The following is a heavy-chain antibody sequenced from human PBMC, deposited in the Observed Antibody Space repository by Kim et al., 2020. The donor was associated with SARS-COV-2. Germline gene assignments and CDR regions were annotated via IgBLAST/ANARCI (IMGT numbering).Heavy chain of an antibody. J-gene: IGHJ4*02. Sequence: VKGRFTISRSDSKNTLYLQMNSLKTEDTAVYYCTTDRITMVRGVIDYFDYWGQGTLVTVSS. D-gene: IGHD3-10*01. V-gene: IGHV3-15*01. CDR3: TTDRITMVRGVIDYFDY.